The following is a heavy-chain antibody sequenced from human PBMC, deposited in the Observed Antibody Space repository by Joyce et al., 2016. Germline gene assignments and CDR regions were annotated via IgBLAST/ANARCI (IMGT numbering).Heavy chain of an antibody. J-gene: IGHJ4*02. Sequence: QVQLVESGVGVVQPGRSLRLSCAASGLTLSNYGVHGVRQAPGKGLEWVSVISYDGIYKYYGDPVKGRFNISKDKSKNTVFQEMNSRRAEDTAVYYCAKILTATYSSGWFLDYWGQGTLVTVSS. CDR2: ISYDGIYK. V-gene: IGHV3-30*18. D-gene: IGHD6-25*01. CDR1: GLTLSNYG. CDR3: AKILTATYSSGWFLDY.